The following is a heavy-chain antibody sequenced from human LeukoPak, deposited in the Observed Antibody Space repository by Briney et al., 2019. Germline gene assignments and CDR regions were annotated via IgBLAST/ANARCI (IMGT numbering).Heavy chain of an antibody. J-gene: IGHJ6*03. D-gene: IGHD3-10*01. V-gene: IGHV3-30*02. CDR2: VRYDQSAT. CDR3: ASGSGSYRTPYYYMDV. CDR1: GFNFSIYG. Sequence: PGGSLRLSCAASGFNFSIYGMHWVRQAPGKGLEWVTFVRYDQSATVYADSVKGRFTISRDNSKNTLYLQMNSLRAEDTAVYYCASGSGSYRTPYYYMDVWGTGTTVTVSS.